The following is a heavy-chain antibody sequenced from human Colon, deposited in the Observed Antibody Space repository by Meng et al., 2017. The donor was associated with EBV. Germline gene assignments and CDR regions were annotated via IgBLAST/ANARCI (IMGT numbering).Heavy chain of an antibody. CDR2: IYHSGST. D-gene: IGHD3-10*01. V-gene: IGHV4-4*02. CDR3: ARGRRFGSGRYALDY. CDR1: VAALGGSVW. Sequence: VQFRERGPCPVNPSGTLPLSCAVPVAALGGSVWWTSVRQPPEKGLEWSGEIYHSGSTNYTPSLKSRLTLSVDKSKSQFSLELISVTAADTAVYYCARGRRFGSGRYALDYWGQGTLVTVSS. J-gene: IGHJ4*02.